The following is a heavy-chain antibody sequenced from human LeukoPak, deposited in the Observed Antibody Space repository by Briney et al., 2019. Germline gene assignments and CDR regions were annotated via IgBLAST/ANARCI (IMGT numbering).Heavy chain of an antibody. CDR2: MSGSGDSA. J-gene: IGHJ4*02. V-gene: IGHV3-23*01. Sequence: PGGSLRLSCTTSGFIFSTYAMTWVRQAPGKGLEWVSAMSGSGDSAKYAASVKGRFTMSRDNSKNTVYLRMNSLRAEDTAVYYCAKDWSADYWGQGTLVTVSS. CDR1: GFIFSTYA. CDR3: AKDWSADY.